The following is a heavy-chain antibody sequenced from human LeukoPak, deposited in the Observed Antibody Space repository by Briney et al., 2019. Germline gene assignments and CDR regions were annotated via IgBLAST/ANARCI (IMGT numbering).Heavy chain of an antibody. CDR1: GFTFSSYA. V-gene: IGHV3-30*04. CDR3: ARDGPANTVTTLAFDI. J-gene: IGHJ3*02. Sequence: GGSLTLSCAASGFTFSSYAMHWVRQAPARELEGVAVISYDGSNKYYADSVKGRFTISRDNSKNTLYLQMNSLRAEDTAVYYCARDGPANTVTTLAFDIWGQGTMVTVSS. CDR2: ISYDGSNK. D-gene: IGHD4-17*01.